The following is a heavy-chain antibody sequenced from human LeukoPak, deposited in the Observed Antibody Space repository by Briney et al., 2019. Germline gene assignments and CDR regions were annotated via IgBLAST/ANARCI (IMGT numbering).Heavy chain of an antibody. V-gene: IGHV1-2*02. J-gene: IGHJ4*02. CDR1: GYTFTGYY. Sequence: ASVTVSCKASGYTFTGYYMHWVRQAPGQGLEWMGWINPNSGGTNYAQKFQGRVTMTRDTSTSTAYMELRSLRSDDTAVYYCARDRYGDPFDYWGQGTLVTVSA. D-gene: IGHD4-17*01. CDR2: INPNSGGT. CDR3: ARDRYGDPFDY.